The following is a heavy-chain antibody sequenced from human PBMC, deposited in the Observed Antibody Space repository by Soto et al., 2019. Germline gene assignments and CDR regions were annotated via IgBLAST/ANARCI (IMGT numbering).Heavy chain of an antibody. D-gene: IGHD4-17*01. Sequence: PSETLSLTCTVSGGSASSPESYWSWIRQSPGKGLEWIGYIYYSGSSDYNPSLKSRFTISLDTFKNQFYLKLNSVTAADTAVYYCARAGGDYRFGWFDPWGQGALVTVSS. CDR3: ARAGGDYRFGWFDP. J-gene: IGHJ5*02. V-gene: IGHV4-30-4*01. CDR1: GGSASSPESY. CDR2: IYYSGSS.